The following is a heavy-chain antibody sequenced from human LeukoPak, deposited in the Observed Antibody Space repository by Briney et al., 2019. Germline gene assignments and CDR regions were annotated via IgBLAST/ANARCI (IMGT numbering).Heavy chain of an antibody. Sequence: SETLSLTCTVSGGSISSYYWSWIRQPPGKGLEWIGYIYYSGSTNYNPSLKSRVTMSVDTSKNQFSLKLSSVTAADTAVYYCAREQWLRFKNWFDPWGQGTLVTVSS. D-gene: IGHD5-12*01. CDR1: GGSISSYY. CDR2: IYYSGST. J-gene: IGHJ5*02. CDR3: AREQWLRFKNWFDP. V-gene: IGHV4-59*12.